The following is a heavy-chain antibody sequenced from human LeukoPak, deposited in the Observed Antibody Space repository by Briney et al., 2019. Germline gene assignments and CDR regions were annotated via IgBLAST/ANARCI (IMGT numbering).Heavy chain of an antibody. J-gene: IGHJ4*02. V-gene: IGHV3-48*01. CDR3: ARVPIPYYYGSGSYLDY. CDR1: GFTFSDFS. D-gene: IGHD3-10*01. Sequence: GGSLRLSCVASGFTFSDFSLNWVRQAPGKGLEWISYIGSAIYYADSVKGRFTISRDNAKNSLYLQMNSLRAEDTAVYYCARVPIPYYYGSGSYLDYWGQGTLVTVSS. CDR2: IGSAI.